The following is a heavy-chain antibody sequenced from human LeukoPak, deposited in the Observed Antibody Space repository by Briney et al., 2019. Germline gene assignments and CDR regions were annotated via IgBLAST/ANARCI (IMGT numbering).Heavy chain of an antibody. Sequence: GGSLRLSCEASGFTFNNFGMHGVSQAPGKGLEWVAFIGYDESKKYYADSVKGRFTISRDNSKNTLYLQMNSLRAEDTAVYYCARESSPGYSSSSDWFDPWGQGTLVTVSS. J-gene: IGHJ5*02. CDR3: ARESSPGYSSSSDWFDP. V-gene: IGHV3-30*02. CDR2: IGYDESKK. CDR1: GFTFNNFG. D-gene: IGHD6-13*01.